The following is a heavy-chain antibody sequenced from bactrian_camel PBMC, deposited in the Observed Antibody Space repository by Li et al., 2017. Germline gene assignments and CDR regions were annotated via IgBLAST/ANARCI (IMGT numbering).Heavy chain of an antibody. Sequence: LVESGGGLVQAGGSLRLSCAASGFTFSTYWMYWVRQAPGKGLEWLSGINTGGGTTYYADSVQGRFTSSRDNAKNTMFLQMNSLKTEDTAMYYCASGYLVAGNPDWGQGTQVTVS. J-gene: IGHJ4*01. D-gene: IGHD6*01. CDR2: INTGGGTT. V-gene: IGHV3S1*01. CDR1: GFTFSTYW. CDR3: ASGYLVAGNPD.